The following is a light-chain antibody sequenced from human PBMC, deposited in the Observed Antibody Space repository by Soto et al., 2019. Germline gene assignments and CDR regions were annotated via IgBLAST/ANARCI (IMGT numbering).Light chain of an antibody. CDR3: ASYTTGSIVV. CDR1: TSDIGRFNS. Sequence: QSVLTQPASVSGSPGQAITISCAGTTSDIGRFNSVSWYQHHPGKAPKLMIYDVSNRPSGLSNRFSGSKSGNTASLIISGRQAEDEADYYWASYTTGSIVVFGGGTKVTGL. J-gene: IGLJ2*01. CDR2: DVS. V-gene: IGLV2-14*03.